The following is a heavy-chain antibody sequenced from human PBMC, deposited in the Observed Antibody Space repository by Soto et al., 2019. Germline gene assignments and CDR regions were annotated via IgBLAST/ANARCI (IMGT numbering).Heavy chain of an antibody. CDR1: GFTFISYA. CDR3: AKENGLYGSGWYNDY. J-gene: IGHJ4*02. Sequence: GGSLRLSCAASGFTFISYAMTWVRQAPGKGLEWVSTISGGGGTTFYADSVKGRFTVSRDNSKNTLYLQVSSLRAEDTATYYCAKENGLYGSGWYNDYWGQGTQVTVSS. CDR2: ISGGGGTT. V-gene: IGHV3-23*01. D-gene: IGHD6-19*01.